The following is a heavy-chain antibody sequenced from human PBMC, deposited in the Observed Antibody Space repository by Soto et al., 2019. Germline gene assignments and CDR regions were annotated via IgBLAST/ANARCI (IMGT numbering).Heavy chain of an antibody. D-gene: IGHD2-21*02. CDR2: IYMNGNT. V-gene: IGHV4-4*07. Sequence: SETLSLTCTVSGGSIGLYYWSWIRQPAGKGLEWIGRIYMNGNTNYNPSFRSRVTMSVDTSKNQLSLRLTSMTAADTAVYYCAGDRGVVTAIDAFDIWGQGTMVTVSS. CDR1: GGSIGLYY. CDR3: AGDRGVVTAIDAFDI. J-gene: IGHJ3*02.